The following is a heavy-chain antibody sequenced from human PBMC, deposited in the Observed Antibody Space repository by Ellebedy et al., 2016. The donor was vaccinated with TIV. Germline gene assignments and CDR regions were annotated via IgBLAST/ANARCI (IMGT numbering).Heavy chain of an antibody. CDR3: ARMGGYHYVNWFGS. D-gene: IGHD5-12*01. CDR1: GGTFNSDA. CDR2: IMGMFRTT. Sequence: SVKVSCKASGGTFNSDAINWVRQAPGQGLEWMGGIMGMFRTTHYAQKFQGRVTITADEFMSTAYMELSSLRSEDTAVYYCARMGGYHYVNWFGSWGQGTLVTVSS. V-gene: IGHV1-69*13. J-gene: IGHJ5*01.